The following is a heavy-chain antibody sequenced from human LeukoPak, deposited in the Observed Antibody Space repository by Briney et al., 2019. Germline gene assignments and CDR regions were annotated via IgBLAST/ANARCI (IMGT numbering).Heavy chain of an antibody. J-gene: IGHJ4*02. CDR2: INPNSGDT. CDR3: ARETVPAIAAPRGLNY. V-gene: IGHV1-2*02. D-gene: IGHD6-13*01. CDR1: GYTFTGYY. Sequence: ASVKVSCKASGYTFTGYYMHWVRQVPGQGLEWMGWINPNSGDTNYAQKFQGRVTMTRDTSISTAYMELSRLRSDDTAVYYCARETVPAIAAPRGLNYWGQGTLVTVSS.